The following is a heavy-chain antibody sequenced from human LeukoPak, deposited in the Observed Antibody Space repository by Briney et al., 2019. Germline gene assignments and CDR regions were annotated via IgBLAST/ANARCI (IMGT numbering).Heavy chain of an antibody. CDR3: ASHVTIFGVVI. Sequence: GGSLRLSCAASGFTFSSYSMNWVRQAPGKGLEWVSSISSSSSYIYYADSVKGRFTISRDNAKNSLYLQMNSLRAEDTAVYYCASHVTIFGVVIWGQGTLVTVSS. V-gene: IGHV3-21*01. D-gene: IGHD3-3*01. CDR2: ISSSSSYI. J-gene: IGHJ4*02. CDR1: GFTFSSYS.